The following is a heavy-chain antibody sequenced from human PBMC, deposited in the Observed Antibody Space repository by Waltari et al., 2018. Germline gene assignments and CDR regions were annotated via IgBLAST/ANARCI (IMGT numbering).Heavy chain of an antibody. J-gene: IGHJ6*03. D-gene: IGHD7-27*01. CDR2: IYTSGST. CDR1: GGSISSGSSY. V-gene: IGHV4-61*02. CDR3: ARVGKLGNYYYYYMDV. Sequence: QVQLQESGPGLVKPSQTLSLTCTVSGGSISSGSSYWSWIRQPAGKGLEWIGRIYTSGSTNYNPSLKSRVTISVDMSKNQFSLKLSSVTAADTAVYYCARVGKLGNYYYYYMDVWGKGTTVTVSS.